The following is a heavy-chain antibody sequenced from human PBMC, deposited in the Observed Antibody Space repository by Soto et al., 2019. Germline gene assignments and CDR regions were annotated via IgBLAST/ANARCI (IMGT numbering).Heavy chain of an antibody. CDR1: GFTFSSYG. D-gene: IGHD4-17*01. J-gene: IGHJ4*02. Sequence: GGSLRRSCAASGFTFSSYGMHWVRQAPGKGLEWVAVIWYDGSNKYYADSVKGRFTISRDNSKNTLYLQMNSLRAEDTAVYYCARDLDLHGDYTQFDYWGQGTLVTVSS. CDR2: IWYDGSNK. CDR3: ARDLDLHGDYTQFDY. V-gene: IGHV3-33*01.